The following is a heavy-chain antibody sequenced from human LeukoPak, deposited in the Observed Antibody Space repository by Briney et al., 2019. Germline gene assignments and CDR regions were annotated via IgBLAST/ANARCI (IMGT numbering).Heavy chain of an antibody. CDR2: IQFDGSNK. J-gene: IGHJ1*01. V-gene: IGHV3-30*02. CDR3: AKSVAGGTLEYFQH. Sequence: PGGSLRLSCTASGFIFSNYGMHWVRQAPGKGLERVAFIQFDGSNKYYADSVKGRFTISRDNSKNTLYLQMDSLRAEDTAVYYCAKSVAGGTLEYFQHWGQGTLVTVSS. CDR1: GFIFSNYG. D-gene: IGHD6-19*01.